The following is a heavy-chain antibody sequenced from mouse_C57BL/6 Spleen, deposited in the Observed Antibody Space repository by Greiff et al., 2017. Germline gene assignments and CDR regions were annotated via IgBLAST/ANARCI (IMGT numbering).Heavy chain of an antibody. Sequence: QVQLQQSGAELVRPGTSVKVSCMASGYAFTNYLIEWVKQRPGQGLEWIGVINPGSGGTNYNEKFKGKATLTADKSSSTAYMQLSSLASEDAAVYFCARRLGVAWFAYWGQGTLVTVSA. CDR1: GYAFTNYL. J-gene: IGHJ3*01. CDR2: INPGSGGT. V-gene: IGHV1-54*01. CDR3: ARRLGVAWFAY. D-gene: IGHD3-2*02.